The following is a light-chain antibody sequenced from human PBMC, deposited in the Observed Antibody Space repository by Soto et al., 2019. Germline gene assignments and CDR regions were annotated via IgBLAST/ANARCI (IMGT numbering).Light chain of an antibody. J-gene: IGKJ4*01. V-gene: IGKV3-15*01. CDR3: QQYNTSPT. CDR1: QSVRSN. Sequence: EIVMTQSPATLSVSPGARATLSCRASQSVRSNLAWYQQAPGQAPRLLIYDASTRATGIPARFSGSGSGTEFTLTISSLQSEDFAVYYCQQYNTSPTFGGGTKVEIK. CDR2: DAS.